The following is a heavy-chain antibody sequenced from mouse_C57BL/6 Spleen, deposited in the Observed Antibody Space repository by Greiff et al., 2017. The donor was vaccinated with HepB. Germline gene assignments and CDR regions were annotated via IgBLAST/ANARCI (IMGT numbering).Heavy chain of an antibody. Sequence: QVQLQQSGAELVRPGASVTLSCKASGYTFTDYEMHWVKQTPVHGLEWIGAIDPETGGTAYNQKFKGKAILTADKSSSTAYMELRSLTSEDSAVYYCTSPHYYGSSYYIYYYAMDYWGQGTSVTVSS. CDR3: TSPHYYGSSYYIYYYAMDY. J-gene: IGHJ4*01. CDR1: GYTFTDYE. CDR2: IDPETGGT. V-gene: IGHV1-15*01. D-gene: IGHD1-1*01.